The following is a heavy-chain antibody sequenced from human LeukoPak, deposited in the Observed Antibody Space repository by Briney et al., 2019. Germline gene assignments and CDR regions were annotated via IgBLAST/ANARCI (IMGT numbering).Heavy chain of an antibody. Sequence: GGALTLSCAASGFTFSDYYMIWIRQAPGKGLEWVSYICSSGSPTYYADFVKGRFTISRDNAKSSLYLQMNSLRAEDTAVYYCARVQIWLRGSFDYWGQGSLVTVSS. CDR1: GFTFSDYY. D-gene: IGHD5-18*01. CDR3: ARVQIWLRGSFDY. V-gene: IGHV3-11*04. J-gene: IGHJ4*02. CDR2: ICSSGSPT.